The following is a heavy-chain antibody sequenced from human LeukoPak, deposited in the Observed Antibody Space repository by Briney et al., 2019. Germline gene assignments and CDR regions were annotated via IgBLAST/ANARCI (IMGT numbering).Heavy chain of an antibody. Sequence: SETLSLTCAVYGGSFSGYYWSWIRQPPGKGLEWIGEINHSGSTNYNPSLKSRVTISVDTSKNQFSLKLSSVTAADTAVYYCARGRRSRTASDIWGQGTMVTVSS. J-gene: IGHJ3*02. D-gene: IGHD1-14*01. CDR1: GGSFSGYY. CDR3: ARGRRSRTASDI. V-gene: IGHV4-34*01. CDR2: INHSGST.